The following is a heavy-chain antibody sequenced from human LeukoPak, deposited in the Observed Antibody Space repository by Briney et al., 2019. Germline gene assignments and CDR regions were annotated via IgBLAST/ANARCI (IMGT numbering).Heavy chain of an antibody. V-gene: IGHV1-2*02. CDR1: GYTFTGYY. CDR3: ARNPRVVAAILDS. CDR2: INPNSGGT. J-gene: IGHJ5*02. D-gene: IGHD2-15*01. Sequence: ASVKVSCKASGYTFTGYYMHWVRQAPGQGLEWMGWINPNSGGTNYAQKFQGRVTMTRDTSISTAYMELSRLRSDDTAVYYCARNPRVVAAILDSWGQGTLVTVSS.